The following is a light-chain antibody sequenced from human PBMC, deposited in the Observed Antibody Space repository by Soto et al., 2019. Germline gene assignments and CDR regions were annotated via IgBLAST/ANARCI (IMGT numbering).Light chain of an antibody. V-gene: IGKV2-28*01. Sequence: DIVMTQAPLSLPVTPGEPASISCRSSQSLLHSNGYNYLDWYLQKPGQSPQLLIYLGSNRASGVPDKFSGSGSCTDFTLKISRVEAEDVGVYYCIQALQSPLTFGGGNKVQIK. CDR1: QSLLHSNGYNY. J-gene: IGKJ4*01. CDR3: IQALQSPLT. CDR2: LGS.